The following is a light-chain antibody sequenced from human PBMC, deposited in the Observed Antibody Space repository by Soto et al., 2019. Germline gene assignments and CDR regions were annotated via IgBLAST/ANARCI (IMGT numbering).Light chain of an antibody. CDR3: QQYGSSPPRFT. V-gene: IGKV3-20*01. CDR1: QSVSSSY. J-gene: IGKJ3*01. Sequence: EIVLTQSPGTLSLSPGERATLSCRDSQSVSSSYLAWYQQKPGQAPRLLIYGASSRATGIPDRFSGSGSGTDFSLTISRLEPEDFAVYYCQQYGSSPPRFTFGPGTKVDIK. CDR2: GAS.